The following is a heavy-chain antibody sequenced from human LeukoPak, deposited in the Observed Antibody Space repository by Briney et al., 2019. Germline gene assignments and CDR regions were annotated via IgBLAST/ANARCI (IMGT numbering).Heavy chain of an antibody. CDR1: GGTFSSYA. D-gene: IGHD6-19*01. J-gene: IGHJ4*02. CDR2: IIPIFGTA. V-gene: IGHV1-69*13. Sequence: SVKVSCKASGGTFSSYAISWVRQAPGQGLEWMGGIIPIFGTANYAQKFQGRVTITADESTSTAYMELSSLRSEDTAVYYCARTNMAVAVPFDYWGQGTLVTVSS. CDR3: ARTNMAVAVPFDY.